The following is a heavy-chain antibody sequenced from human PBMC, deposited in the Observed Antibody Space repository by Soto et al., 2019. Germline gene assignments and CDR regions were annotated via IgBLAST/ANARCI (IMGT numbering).Heavy chain of an antibody. J-gene: IGHJ4*02. Sequence: SETLSLTCTVSGGSISSYYWIWIRQPPGKRLEWIGYIYYTGSTNYNPSLKSRVTISVDTSKNQFSLKMSSVTAADTAVYYCARSDGRYWGQGTLVTVSS. CDR1: GGSISSYY. CDR3: ARSDGRY. V-gene: IGHV4-59*01. CDR2: IYYTGST.